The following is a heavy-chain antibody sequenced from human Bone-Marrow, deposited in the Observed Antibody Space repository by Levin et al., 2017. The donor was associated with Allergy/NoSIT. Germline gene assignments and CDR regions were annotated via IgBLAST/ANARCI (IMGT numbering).Heavy chain of an antibody. CDR1: GGSISSSSYY. V-gene: IGHV4-39*01. Sequence: PSETLSLTCTVSGGSISSSSYYWGWIRQPPGKGLEWIGSIYYSGSTYYNPSLKSRVTISVDTSKNQFSLKLSSVTAADTAVYYCARHGDALRGDCSSTSCYRYYYYYMDGWGKGTTVTVSS. CDR2: IYYSGST. J-gene: IGHJ6*03. D-gene: IGHD2-2*02. CDR3: ARHGDALRGDCSSTSCYRYYYYYMDG.